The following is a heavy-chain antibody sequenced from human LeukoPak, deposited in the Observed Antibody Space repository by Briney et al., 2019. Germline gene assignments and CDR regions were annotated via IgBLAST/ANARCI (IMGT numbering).Heavy chain of an antibody. D-gene: IGHD2-15*01. J-gene: IGHJ4*02. CDR2: IYYSGST. CDR3: ARPRYCSGGSCYLFDY. V-gene: IGHV4-59*01. CDR1: GGSISSYY. Sequence: SETLSLTCTVSGGSISSYYWSWIRQPLGKGLEWIGYIYYSGSTNYNPSLKSRVTISVDTSKNQFSLKLSSVTAADTAVYYCARPRYCSGGSCYLFDYWGQGTLVTVS.